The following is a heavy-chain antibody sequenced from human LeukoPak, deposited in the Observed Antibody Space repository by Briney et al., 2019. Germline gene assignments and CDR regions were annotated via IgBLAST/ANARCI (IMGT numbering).Heavy chain of an antibody. CDR3: ASPAYYYDSSGYFY. CDR1: GFTFSSYS. CDR2: ISSSSSYI. Sequence: GGSLRLSCAASGFTFSSYSMNWVHQAPGKGLEWVSSISSSSSYIYYADSVKGRFTISRDNAKNSLYLQMNSLRAEDTAVYYCASPAYYYDSSGYFYWGQGTLVTVSS. J-gene: IGHJ4*02. D-gene: IGHD3-22*01. V-gene: IGHV3-21*01.